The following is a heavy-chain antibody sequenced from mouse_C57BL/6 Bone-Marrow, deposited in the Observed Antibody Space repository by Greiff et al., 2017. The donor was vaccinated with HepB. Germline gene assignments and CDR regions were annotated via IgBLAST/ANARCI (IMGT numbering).Heavy chain of an antibody. CDR3: ARDLGAY. J-gene: IGHJ3*01. Sequence: EVQRVESGGGLVKPGGSLKLSCAASGFTFSSYAMSWVRQTPEKRLEWVATISDGGSYTYYPDNVKGRFTISRDNAKNNLYLQMSHLKSEDTAMYYCARDLGAYWGQGTLVTVSA. CDR1: GFTFSSYA. CDR2: ISDGGSYT. D-gene: IGHD3-3*01. V-gene: IGHV5-4*01.